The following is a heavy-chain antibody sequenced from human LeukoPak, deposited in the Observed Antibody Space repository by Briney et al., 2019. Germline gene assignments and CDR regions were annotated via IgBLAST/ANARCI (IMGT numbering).Heavy chain of an antibody. CDR3: AKDRQQLANLEY. D-gene: IGHD6-13*01. J-gene: IGHJ4*02. CDR2: IGGSSDST. Sequence: GGSLRLSCAATGFTFSTYGMTWVRQAPGKGLEWVSGIGGSSDSTYYADSVKGRFTISRDNSRNTVYLQIHRQRAAATAVYYCAKDRQQLANLEYWGQGTLVTVSS. CDR1: GFTFSTYG. V-gene: IGHV3-23*01.